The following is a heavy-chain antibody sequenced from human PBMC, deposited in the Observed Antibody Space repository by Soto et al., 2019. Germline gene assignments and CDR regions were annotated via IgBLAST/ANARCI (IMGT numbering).Heavy chain of an antibody. J-gene: IGHJ5*02. CDR3: TTEYSSGWYDT. CDR2: IKSKTDGGTT. D-gene: IGHD6-19*01. Sequence: EVQLVESGGGLVKPGGSLRLSCAASGFTFSNAWMSWVHQAPGKGLEWVGRIKSKTDGGTTDYAAPVKGRFTISRDDSKNTLYLQMNSLKIEDTAVYHCTTEYSSGWYDTWGQGTLVTVSS. V-gene: IGHV3-15*01. CDR1: GFTFSNAW.